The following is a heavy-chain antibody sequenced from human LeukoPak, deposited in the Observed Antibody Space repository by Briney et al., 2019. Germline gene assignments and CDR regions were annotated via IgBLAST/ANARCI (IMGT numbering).Heavy chain of an antibody. J-gene: IGHJ4*02. Sequence: SETLSLTCTVSGGSIATYHWSWVRQPPGKGLEWLGYIFDSVSPNYRPALRSRVTISLDTPKNQLSLRLKSATAADTAIYYCARHDENGYYFFDIWGQGTLVTVSS. CDR2: IFDSVSP. CDR3: ARHDENGYYFFDI. V-gene: IGHV4-59*08. D-gene: IGHD5-24*01. CDR1: GGSIATYH.